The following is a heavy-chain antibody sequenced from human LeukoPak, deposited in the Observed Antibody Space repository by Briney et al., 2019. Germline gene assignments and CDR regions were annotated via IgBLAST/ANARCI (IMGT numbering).Heavy chain of an antibody. Sequence: SETLSLTCTVSGGSISSSSYYWGWIRQPPGKGLEWIGSIYYSGSTYYNPSLKSRVTISVDTSKNQFSLKLSSVTAADTAVYYCVRDTPGGSYGDYDYWGQGTLVTVSS. CDR2: IYYSGST. V-gene: IGHV4-39*07. CDR3: VRDTPGGSYGDYDY. CDR1: GGSISSSSYY. D-gene: IGHD4-17*01. J-gene: IGHJ4*02.